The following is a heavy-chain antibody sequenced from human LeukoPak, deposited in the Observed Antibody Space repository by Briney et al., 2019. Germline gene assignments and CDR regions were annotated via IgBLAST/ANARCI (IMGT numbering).Heavy chain of an antibody. CDR2: ISGSGGST. CDR1: GFTVSSNY. CDR3: AKAGSIRLDY. J-gene: IGHJ4*02. V-gene: IGHV3-23*01. D-gene: IGHD1-26*01. Sequence: QPGGSLRLSCAASGFTVSSNYMSWVRQAPGKGLEWVSGISGSGGSTYYADSVKGRFTISRDNSKNTLYLQMNSLRAEDTAVYYCAKAGSIRLDYWGQGTLVTVSS.